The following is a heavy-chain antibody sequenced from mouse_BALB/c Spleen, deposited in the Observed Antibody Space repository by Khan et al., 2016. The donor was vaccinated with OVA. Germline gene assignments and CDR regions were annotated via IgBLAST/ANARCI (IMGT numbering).Heavy chain of an antibody. CDR2: SDSANGKT. CDR3: SYSLLLAALDY. Sequence: VQLQQSGAELVRPGASVKLSGTASGFNIKDTYIHWVKQWPEQGLEWIGRSDSANGKTKYDPKFQGKATITADTSPNTAYRQHRSLTSEDTAGYYCSYSLLLAALDYWGPGPSVTVTS. CDR1: GFNIKDTY. J-gene: IGHJ4*01. V-gene: IGHV14-3*02. D-gene: IGHD1-2*01.